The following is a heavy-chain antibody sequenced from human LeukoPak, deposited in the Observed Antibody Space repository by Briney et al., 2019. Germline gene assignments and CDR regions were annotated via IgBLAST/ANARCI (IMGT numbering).Heavy chain of an antibody. V-gene: IGHV3-33*06. D-gene: IGHD1-1*01. CDR3: AKTRPGKPFEFDI. CDR1: GFTFSSYG. Sequence: PGRSLRLSCAASGFTFSSYGMHWVRQAPGKGLEWVSLIWYDGSNKYCADSVKGRFTISRDNSQNTLSLQMNSLRAEDTAVYYCAKTRPGKPFEFDIWGQGTMVTVSS. J-gene: IGHJ3*02. CDR2: IWYDGSNK.